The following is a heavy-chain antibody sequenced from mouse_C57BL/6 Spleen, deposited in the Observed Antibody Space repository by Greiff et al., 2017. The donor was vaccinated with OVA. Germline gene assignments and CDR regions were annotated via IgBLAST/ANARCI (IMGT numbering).Heavy chain of an antibody. Sequence: EVKLVESGGGLVKPGGSLKLSCAASGFTFSSYAMSWVRQTPEKRLEWVATISDGGSYTYYPDNVKGRFTISRDNAKNNLYLQMSHLKSEDTAMYYCARGGNGDLWYFDVWGTGTTVTVSS. J-gene: IGHJ1*03. V-gene: IGHV5-4*03. D-gene: IGHD1-2*01. CDR3: ARGGNGDLWYFDV. CDR2: ISDGGSYT. CDR1: GFTFSSYA.